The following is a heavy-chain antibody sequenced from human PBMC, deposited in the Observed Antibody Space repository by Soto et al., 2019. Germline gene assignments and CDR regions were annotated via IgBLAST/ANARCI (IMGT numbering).Heavy chain of an antibody. CDR2: IAYDGSNK. Sequence: QVQLVESGGGVVQPGRSLRLSCAASGFTFSSYGMHWVRQAPGKGLEWVAVIAYDGSNKYYADSVKGRFTISRDNSKNTLYLQMNSLRAEDTAVYYCATGLAGQYGSGSYDYYGMDVWGQGTTVTVSS. CDR1: GFTFSSYG. V-gene: IGHV3-30*03. J-gene: IGHJ6*02. D-gene: IGHD3-10*01. CDR3: ATGLAGQYGSGSYDYYGMDV.